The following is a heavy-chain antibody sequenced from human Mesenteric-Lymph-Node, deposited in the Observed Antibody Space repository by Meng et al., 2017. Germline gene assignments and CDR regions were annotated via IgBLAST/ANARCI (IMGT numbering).Heavy chain of an antibody. Sequence: ASVKVSCKVSGYTLTELSMHWVRQAPGKGLEWMGGFDPEDGETIYAQKFQGRVTMTEDTSTDTAYMELSSLRSEDTAVYYCAIGRYCSGGSCPRLYWYFDLWGRGTLV. CDR3: AIGRYCSGGSCPRLYWYFDL. V-gene: IGHV1-24*01. J-gene: IGHJ2*01. D-gene: IGHD2-15*01. CDR2: FDPEDGET. CDR1: GYTLTELS.